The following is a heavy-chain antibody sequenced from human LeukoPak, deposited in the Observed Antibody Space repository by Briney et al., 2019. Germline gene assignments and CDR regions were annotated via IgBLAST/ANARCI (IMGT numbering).Heavy chain of an antibody. CDR2: INPSGGNT. D-gene: IGHD6-6*01. CDR1: GYTFTSYY. J-gene: IGHJ4*02. Sequence: ASVKVSCKASGYTFTSYYIHWVRQAPGQGLEWMGIINPSGGNTNYAQKFQGRVTMTRDTSTSTVYMELSSLRSEDTAVYYCARDGTYPDSSSSIDDYWGQGTLVTVSS. V-gene: IGHV1-46*01. CDR3: ARDGTYPDSSSSIDDY.